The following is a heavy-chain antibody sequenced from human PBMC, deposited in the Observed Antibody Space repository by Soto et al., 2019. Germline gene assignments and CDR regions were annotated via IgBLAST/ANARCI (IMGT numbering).Heavy chain of an antibody. D-gene: IGHD3-10*01. V-gene: IGHV3-21*01. CDR3: ARDLIYAGYYYYMDV. J-gene: IGHJ6*03. CDR2: INYKSHI. Sequence: EVQLVESGGGLVKPGGSLRLSCAASGFTFSSYSMNWVRQAPGKGLEWVSSINYKSHIDYADSVKGRFTISRDNAKNSLYLQMNILRAEDTAVYFCARDLIYAGYYYYMDVWGIGTRVTVSS. CDR1: GFTFSSYS.